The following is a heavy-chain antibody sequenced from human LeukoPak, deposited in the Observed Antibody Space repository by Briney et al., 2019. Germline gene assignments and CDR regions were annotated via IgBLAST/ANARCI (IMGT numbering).Heavy chain of an antibody. V-gene: IGHV1-2*02. CDR3: ARAGVAAAVSYYYYMDV. J-gene: IGHJ6*03. CDR1: GYTFTGYY. D-gene: IGHD6-13*01. Sequence: ASVKVSCKASGYTFTGYYMHWVRQAPGQGLEWMGWINPNSGGTNYAQKFQGRVTMTRDTSISTAYMELSRLRSDDTAVYYCARAGVAAAVSYYYYMDVWGKGTTVTVSS. CDR2: INPNSGGT.